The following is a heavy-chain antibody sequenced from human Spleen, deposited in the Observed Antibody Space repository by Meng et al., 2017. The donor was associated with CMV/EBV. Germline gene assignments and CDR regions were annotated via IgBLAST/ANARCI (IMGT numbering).Heavy chain of an antibody. CDR3: ARGYSSGKTDY. J-gene: IGHJ4*02. CDR2: IYTDGSI. CDR1: GDSMSDYY. D-gene: IGHD6-19*01. V-gene: IGHV4-4*07. Sequence: VPLQDAGPGLVKPPEPLSLTCSFSGDSMSDYYWSWIRQPAGKGLEWIGRIYTDGSINYNPSLKSRVTMSLDTSKNQFFLNLSSVTAADTAVYYCARGYSSGKTDYWGQGTLVTASS.